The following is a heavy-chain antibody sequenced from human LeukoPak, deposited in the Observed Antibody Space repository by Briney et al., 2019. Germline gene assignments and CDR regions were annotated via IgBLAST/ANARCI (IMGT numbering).Heavy chain of an antibody. CDR3: ARVASYYDFWSGYYYAFDI. V-gene: IGHV3-7*01. Sequence: GGSLRLSCAASGFTFSSYWMSWVRQAPGKGLEWVANIKQDGSEKYYVDSVKGRFTISRDNAKNSLYLQMNSLRAEDTAVYYCARVASYYDFWSGYYYAFDIWGQGTMVTVSS. J-gene: IGHJ3*02. CDR1: GFTFSSYW. D-gene: IGHD3-3*01. CDR2: IKQDGSEK.